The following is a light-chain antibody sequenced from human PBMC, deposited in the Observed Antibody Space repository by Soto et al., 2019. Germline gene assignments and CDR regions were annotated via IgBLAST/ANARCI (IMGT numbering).Light chain of an antibody. CDR2: GAS. J-gene: IGKJ2*01. CDR3: QQSYITPYT. V-gene: IGKV1-39*01. CDR1: QSISDY. Sequence: DIQMTQSPSSLTASVGDSVIITCRASQSISDYLNWFQQRPGKAPNLLIFGASTLQSGVPSRFSGSGSGSDFTLTIRSLQPEDFATYYCQQSYITPYTFGPGTKLEIK.